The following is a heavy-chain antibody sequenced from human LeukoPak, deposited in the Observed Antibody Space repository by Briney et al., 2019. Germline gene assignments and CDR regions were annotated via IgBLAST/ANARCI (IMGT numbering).Heavy chain of an antibody. V-gene: IGHV4-34*01. D-gene: IGHD4-23*01. CDR2: INYSGST. Sequence: SETLSLTCAVYGGSFSGYYWSWIRQPPGKGLEWIGEINYSGSTNYNPSLKSRVTISVDTSKNQFSLKLSSVTAADTAVYYCARVPTVAPEAFDIWGQGTMVTVSS. CDR1: GGSFSGYY. J-gene: IGHJ3*02. CDR3: ARVPTVAPEAFDI.